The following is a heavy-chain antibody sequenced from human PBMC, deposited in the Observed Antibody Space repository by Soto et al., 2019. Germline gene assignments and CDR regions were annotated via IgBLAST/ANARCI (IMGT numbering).Heavy chain of an antibody. D-gene: IGHD3-16*01. CDR2: ISGSGGST. J-gene: IGHJ6*03. CDR1: GFTFSSYA. CDR3: AKGGANSYYYYCYMDV. Sequence: EVQLLESGGGLVQPGGSLRLSCAASGFTFSSYAMSWVRQAPGKGLEWVSAISGSGGSTYYADSVKGRFTISRDNSKNTLYLQMNSLRAEDTAVYYCAKGGANSYYYYCYMDVGGKGTTVTVSS. V-gene: IGHV3-23*01.